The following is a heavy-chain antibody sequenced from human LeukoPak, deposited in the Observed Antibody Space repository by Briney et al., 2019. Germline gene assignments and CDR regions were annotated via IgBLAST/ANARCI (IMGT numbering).Heavy chain of an antibody. CDR1: GFTFSSYW. D-gene: IGHD3-10*02. V-gene: IGHV3-74*01. CDR2: INSDGSST. Sequence: GGSLRLSCAASGFTFSSYWMRWVRQAPGKGLVWVSRINSDGSSTSYADSVKGRFTISRDNAKNSLYLQMNSLRAEDTAVYYCAELGITMIGGVWGKGTTVTISS. CDR3: AELGITMIGGV. J-gene: IGHJ6*04.